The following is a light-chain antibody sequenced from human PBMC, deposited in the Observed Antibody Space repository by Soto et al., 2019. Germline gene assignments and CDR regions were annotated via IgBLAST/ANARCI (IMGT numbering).Light chain of an antibody. Sequence: APRLLICGASSRATSIPSRFSGSGSGTDFTLTISSLQPEDFATYYCQQANSFPRTFGQGTKV. J-gene: IGKJ1*01. CDR3: QQANSFPRT. V-gene: IGKV3D-7*01. CDR2: GAS.